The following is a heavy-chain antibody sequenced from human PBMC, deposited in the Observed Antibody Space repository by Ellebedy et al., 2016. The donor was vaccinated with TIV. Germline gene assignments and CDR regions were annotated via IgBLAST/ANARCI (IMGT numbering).Heavy chain of an antibody. Sequence: PGGSLRLSCVASGFTSSIFGMHWVRQAPGKGLEWVAVTSYDGSNKYYADSVKGRFTISRDNSRNTLYLQMNSLRADDTAVYYCARTDCSGGSCYSFFRYWGQGTPVTVSS. D-gene: IGHD2-15*01. CDR1: GFTSSIFG. CDR2: TSYDGSNK. CDR3: ARTDCSGGSCYSFFRY. J-gene: IGHJ1*01. V-gene: IGHV3-30*03.